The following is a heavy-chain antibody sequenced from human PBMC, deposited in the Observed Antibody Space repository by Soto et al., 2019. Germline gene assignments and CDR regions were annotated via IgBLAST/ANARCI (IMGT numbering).Heavy chain of an antibody. Sequence: SETLSLTCTVSGGSISSYYWSWIRQPPGKGLEWIGYIYYSGSTNYNPSLKSRVTISVDTSKNQFSLKLSSVTAADTAVYYCARDSNDYGGNYYFDYWGQGTLVTSPQ. V-gene: IGHV4-59*01. CDR1: GGSISSYY. J-gene: IGHJ4*02. CDR3: ARDSNDYGGNYYFDY. CDR2: IYYSGST. D-gene: IGHD4-17*01.